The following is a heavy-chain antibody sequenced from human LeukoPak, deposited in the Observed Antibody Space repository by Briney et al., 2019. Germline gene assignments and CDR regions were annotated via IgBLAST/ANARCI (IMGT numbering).Heavy chain of an antibody. Sequence: PGGSLRLSCAASGFTISNNYMSWVRQAPGKGLEWVSAISASGGSTYYADSVKGRFTISRDNSKNTLYLQMNSLRAEDTAVYYCAKVPGAVYYFDYWGQGTLVPVSS. CDR3: AKVPGAVYYFDY. CDR2: ISASGGST. J-gene: IGHJ4*02. CDR1: GFTISNNY. D-gene: IGHD2-2*01. V-gene: IGHV3-23*01.